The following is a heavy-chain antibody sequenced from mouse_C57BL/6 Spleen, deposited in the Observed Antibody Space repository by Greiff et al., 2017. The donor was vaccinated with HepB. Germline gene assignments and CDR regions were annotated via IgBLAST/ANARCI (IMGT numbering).Heavy chain of an antibody. V-gene: IGHV1-64*01. D-gene: IGHD3-2*02. CDR2: INPNSGST. CDR1: GYTFTSYC. Sequence: QVQLQQPGAELVKPGASVKLSCKASGYTFTSYCMHWVKQRPGQGLEWIGMINPNSGSTNYNEKFKSKATLTVDKSSSTAYMQLSSLTSEDSAVYYCARQLRLPDFDYWGKGTTLTVST. CDR3: ARQLRLPDFDY. J-gene: IGHJ2*01.